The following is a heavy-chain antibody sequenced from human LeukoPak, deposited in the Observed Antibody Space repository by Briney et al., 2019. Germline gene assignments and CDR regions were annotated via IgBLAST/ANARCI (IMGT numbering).Heavy chain of an antibody. J-gene: IGHJ5*02. CDR2: IWYDGTEK. CDR1: GFTFSSYA. D-gene: IGHD3-22*01. CDR3: ARVNGPNSGYYYTLDL. Sequence: GGSPRLSCAASGFTFSSYAMHWVRQAPGGGLEWVAVIWYDGTEKYYAASVMGRFTISRDSSENTLYLQMNGLRTEDTGVYYCARVNGPNSGYYYTLDLWGQGTPVTVSS. V-gene: IGHV3-33*08.